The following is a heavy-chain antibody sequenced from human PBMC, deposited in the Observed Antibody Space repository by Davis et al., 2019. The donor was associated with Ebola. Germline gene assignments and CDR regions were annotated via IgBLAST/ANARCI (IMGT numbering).Heavy chain of an antibody. Sequence: AASVKVSCKASGYTFTGYYMHWVRQAPGQELEWMGWINPNSGGTKYAQKFQGWVTMTRDTSTSTVYMELSSLRSEDTAVYYCARVRALHYFDYWGQGTLVTVSS. V-gene: IGHV1-2*04. CDR2: INPNSGGT. CDR1: GYTFTGYY. J-gene: IGHJ4*02. CDR3: ARVRALHYFDY.